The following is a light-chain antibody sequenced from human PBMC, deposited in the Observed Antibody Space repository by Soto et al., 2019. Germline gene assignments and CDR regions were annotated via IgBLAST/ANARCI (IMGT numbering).Light chain of an antibody. CDR2: AAS. V-gene: IGKV1-27*01. CDR3: RKYNIAPWT. CDR1: QGISNY. Sequence: DIQMTQSPSSLSASVGDRVTITCRASQGISNYLAWYQQKPGKVPKLLVYAASTMQLGVPSRFSGSGAGTDFTLTISSLQPEDVATFYCRKYNIAPWTFGQGTKVEIK. J-gene: IGKJ1*01.